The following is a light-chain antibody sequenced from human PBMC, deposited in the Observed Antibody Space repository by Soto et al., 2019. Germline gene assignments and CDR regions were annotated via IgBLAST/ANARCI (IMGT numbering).Light chain of an antibody. CDR1: QDISNY. J-gene: IGKJ3*01. CDR2: GAS. V-gene: IGKV1-33*01. Sequence: DIPMTQSPSSLSASVGDRVTITCQASQDISNYLNWYQQKPGKAPKLLIYGASNLETGVPSRFSGSGSGTDITFTISSLQPEDIATYYCQQYDNLPLSLTFGPGTKVDIK. CDR3: QQYDNLPLSLT.